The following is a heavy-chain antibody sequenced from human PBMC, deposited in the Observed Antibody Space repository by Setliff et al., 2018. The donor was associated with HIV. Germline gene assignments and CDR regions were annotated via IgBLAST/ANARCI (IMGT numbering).Heavy chain of an antibody. J-gene: IGHJ6*03. V-gene: IGHV3-21*01. Sequence: GSLRLSCAASGFTFSNYNMNWVRRVQGKGLEWVSSISSSSSYIFYADSVKGRFSISRDNAKNSLYLQVNSLRAEDTAVYYCARDRSVEDVVRGVITDYSYYMDVWGRGTTVTVSS. CDR1: GFTFSNYN. CDR2: ISSSSSYI. D-gene: IGHD3-10*01. CDR3: ARDRSVEDVVRGVITDYSYYMDV.